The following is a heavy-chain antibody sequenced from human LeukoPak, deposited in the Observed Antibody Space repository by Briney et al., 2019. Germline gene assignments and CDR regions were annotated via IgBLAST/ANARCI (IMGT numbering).Heavy chain of an antibody. CDR1: GFTFSSHA. V-gene: IGHV3-23*01. D-gene: IGHD3-10*01. CDR2: ISADGAGT. Sequence: PGGSLRLSCAASGFTFSSHALSWVRQTPGKGLESVSSISADGAGTLYADSVKGRFTISRDNSKNTLYLQMNSLRAEDTAVYYCAKDGERYGSGSINWFDPWGQGTLVTVSS. J-gene: IGHJ5*02. CDR3: AKDGERYGSGSINWFDP.